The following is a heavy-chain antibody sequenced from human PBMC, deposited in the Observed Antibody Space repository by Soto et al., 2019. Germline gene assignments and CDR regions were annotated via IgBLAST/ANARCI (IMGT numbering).Heavy chain of an antibody. CDR2: ISLYSDGT. D-gene: IGHD2-2*01. Sequence: ASVKVSCKASGYTFTSYGITWVRQAPGQPLEWLGWISLYSDGTNYAQKFQGRVSMTTDTSTTTAYMELRSLRSDDTAVYYCARVVPGAEAWFGPWGQGTLVTVSA. V-gene: IGHV1-18*01. J-gene: IGHJ5*02. CDR3: ARVVPGAEAWFGP. CDR1: GYTFTSYG.